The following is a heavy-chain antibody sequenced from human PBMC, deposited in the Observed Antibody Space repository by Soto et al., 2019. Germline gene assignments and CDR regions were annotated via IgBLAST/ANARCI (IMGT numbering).Heavy chain of an antibody. D-gene: IGHD3-3*01. CDR2: ISTSGDTT. Sequence: SLRLSCAASGFTFSSYAMSWVRQAPGKGLEWVSAISTSGDTTYYADSVKGRFTISRDNSKNTLYLQMNSLRAEDTAVYYCAKSLRAVYYYGMDVWGQGTTVTVSS. V-gene: IGHV3-23*01. J-gene: IGHJ6*02. CDR1: GFTFSSYA. CDR3: AKSLRAVYYYGMDV.